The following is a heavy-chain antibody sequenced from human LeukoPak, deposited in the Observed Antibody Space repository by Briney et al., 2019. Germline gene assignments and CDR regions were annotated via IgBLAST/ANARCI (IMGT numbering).Heavy chain of an antibody. D-gene: IGHD3-22*01. CDR3: ARDSSGHYY. J-gene: IGHJ4*02. CDR1: GGSISSGVYY. Sequence: SETLSLTCTVSGGSISSGVYYWSWIRQPPGKGLEWIGYIYHSGNTYYNPSLKSRVTISVDRSKNQFSLKLTSVTAADTAVYYCARDSSGHYYWGQGTLVTVSS. V-gene: IGHV4-30-2*01. CDR2: IYHSGNT.